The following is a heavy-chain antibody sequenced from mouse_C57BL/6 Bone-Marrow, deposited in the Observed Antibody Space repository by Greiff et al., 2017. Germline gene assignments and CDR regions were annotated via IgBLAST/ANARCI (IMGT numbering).Heavy chain of an antibody. J-gene: IGHJ2*01. Sequence: VMLVESGGGLVQPGGSLKLSCAASGFTFSDYGMAWVRQAPRKGPEWVAFISNLAYSIYYADTVTGRFTFSRENAKNTLYLEMSSMRSEDTAMYYCARGDYDYGFDYWGQGTTLTVTS. D-gene: IGHD2-4*01. V-gene: IGHV5-15*01. CDR3: ARGDYDYGFDY. CDR2: ISNLAYSI. CDR1: GFTFSDYG.